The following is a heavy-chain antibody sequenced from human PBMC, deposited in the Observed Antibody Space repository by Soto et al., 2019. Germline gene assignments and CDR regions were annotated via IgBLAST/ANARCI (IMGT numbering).Heavy chain of an antibody. V-gene: IGHV4-59*01. CDR2: VHYIGST. CDR1: GNSISSYY. D-gene: IGHD2-2*01. J-gene: IGHJ4*01. Sequence: SETLSLTCTVSGNSISSYYWSWIRQPPGKGLEWIGYVHYIGSTNYNPSLRSRVTISIDTSKNQFSLKLSSVTAADTAVYYCARRRSDVNDTTCTDTDNWGQHTLLTISS. CDR3: ARRRSDVNDTTCTDTDN.